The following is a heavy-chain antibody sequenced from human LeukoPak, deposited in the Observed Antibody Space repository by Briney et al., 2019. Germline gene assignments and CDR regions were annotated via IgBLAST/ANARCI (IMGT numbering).Heavy chain of an antibody. CDR2: IIPIFGTA. V-gene: IGHV1-69*13. Sequence: SVKVSCKASGGTFSSYAISWVRQAPAQGLEWMGGIIPIFGTANYAQKFQGRVTITADESTSTAYMELSSLRSEDTAVYYCARADIVVVVAATREDYYYGMDVWGQGTTVTVSS. CDR3: ARADIVVVVAATREDYYYGMDV. CDR1: GGTFSSYA. D-gene: IGHD2-15*01. J-gene: IGHJ6*02.